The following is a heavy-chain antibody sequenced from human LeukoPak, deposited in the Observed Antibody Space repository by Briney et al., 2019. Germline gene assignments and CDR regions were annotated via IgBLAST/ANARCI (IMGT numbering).Heavy chain of an antibody. J-gene: IGHJ3*02. CDR1: GFTFSSYE. D-gene: IGHD3-10*01. CDR2: ISSGGSTI. Sequence: GGSLRLSCAASGFTFSSYEMNWVRQAPGKGLEWVSYISSGGSTIYYADSVKGRFTISRDNAKNSLYLQVNSLRAEDTAVYYCARGHLSLTGSDAFDIWGQGTTVTVSS. V-gene: IGHV3-48*03. CDR3: ARGHLSLTGSDAFDI.